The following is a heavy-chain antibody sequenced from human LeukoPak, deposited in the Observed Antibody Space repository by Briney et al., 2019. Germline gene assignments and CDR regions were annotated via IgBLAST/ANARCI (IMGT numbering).Heavy chain of an antibody. Sequence: GGSLRLSCAASGFTFSSYWMYWVRQVPGKGLVWVSRISGDGSSTSYADSVKGRFTISRDNAKNTLYLQMNSLRAEDTAVYYCARGSTIFGVVIVDCWGQGTLVTVSS. CDR1: GFTFSSYW. J-gene: IGHJ4*02. CDR2: ISGDGSST. D-gene: IGHD3-3*01. V-gene: IGHV3-74*01. CDR3: ARGSTIFGVVIVDC.